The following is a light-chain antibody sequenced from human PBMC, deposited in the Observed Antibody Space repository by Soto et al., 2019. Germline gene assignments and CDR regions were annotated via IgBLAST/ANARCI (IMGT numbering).Light chain of an antibody. CDR3: QQYGSLSWT. V-gene: IGKV3-20*01. Sequence: EIVLTQSPGTLSLSPGERATLSCRASQSVSSSYLAWYQQKPGQAPRLLIYGTSSRATSIPDRFSCSGSGTDFTLTISRLEPEYFAVYYCQQYGSLSWTFGQGTKVEI. J-gene: IGKJ1*01. CDR1: QSVSSSY. CDR2: GTS.